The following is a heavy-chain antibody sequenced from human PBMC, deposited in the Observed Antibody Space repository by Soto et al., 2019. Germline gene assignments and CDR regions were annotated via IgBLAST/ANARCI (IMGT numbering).Heavy chain of an antibody. CDR1: GGTFSSYA. Sequence: SVKVSCKASGGTFSSYAISWVRQAPGQGLEWMGGIIPIFGTANYAQKFQGRVTITADKSTSTAYMELSSLRSEDTAVYYCAREWFEYYYYYGMDVWGQGTTVTSP. CDR3: AREWFEYYYYYGMDV. CDR2: IIPIFGTA. J-gene: IGHJ6*02. D-gene: IGHD3-10*01. V-gene: IGHV1-69*06.